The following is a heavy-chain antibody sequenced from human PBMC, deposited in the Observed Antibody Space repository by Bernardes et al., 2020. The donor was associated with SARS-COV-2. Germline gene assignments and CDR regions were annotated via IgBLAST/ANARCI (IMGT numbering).Heavy chain of an antibody. CDR1: GFNFSSYW. Sequence: GGSLRLSCVVSGFNFSSYWMSWVRQAPGKGLYWVANIKHDGSKKYYVDSVKGRFTISRDNAKNSLYLQMNSLSPEDTAFYYCMVGNYWGQGTLVTVSS. CDR2: IKHDGSKK. V-gene: IGHV3-7*01. CDR3: MVGNY. D-gene: IGHD3-10*02. J-gene: IGHJ4*02.